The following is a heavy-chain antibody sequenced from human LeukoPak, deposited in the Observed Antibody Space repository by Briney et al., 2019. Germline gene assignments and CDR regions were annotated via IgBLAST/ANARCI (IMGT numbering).Heavy chain of an antibody. CDR3: ARGGGVDILTGFQY. D-gene: IGHD3-9*01. CDR1: GYTFTTYA. CDR2: IIPILDVT. Sequence: SVKVSCKASGYTFTTYAINWVRQAPGQGLEWMGRIIPILDVTNYAQKFQGRVTITADQSTSTAYMELSSLRSEDTAVYYCARGGGVDILTGFQYWGQGTLVTVSS. V-gene: IGHV1-69*04. J-gene: IGHJ4*02.